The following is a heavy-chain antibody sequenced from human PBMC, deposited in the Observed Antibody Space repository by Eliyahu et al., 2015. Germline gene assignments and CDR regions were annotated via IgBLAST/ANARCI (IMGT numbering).Heavy chain of an antibody. CDR3: ARDLTMTIVAYDAFDV. V-gene: IGHV4-4*07. CDR2: IYSSGTT. J-gene: IGHJ3*01. Sequence: QVQLQESGPGLVKASETLSLTCTVXGGSLNNYYWSWIRQSAGKGLEWIGRIYSSGTTIYSPFLESRLTISVDTSKNQFSLKLTSVTAADTAVYYCARDLTMTIVAYDAFDVWGQGTAVTVSS. CDR1: GGSLNNYY. D-gene: IGHD3-22*01.